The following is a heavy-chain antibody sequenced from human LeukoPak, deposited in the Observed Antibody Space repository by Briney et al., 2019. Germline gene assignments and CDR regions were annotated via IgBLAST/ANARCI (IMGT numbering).Heavy chain of an antibody. CDR2: IYYSGST. J-gene: IGHJ4*02. V-gene: IGHV4-39*01. D-gene: IGHD2-2*01. CDR3: ARHTYFVPIDY. Sequence: SETLSLTCTVSGGSISSSSYYWGWIRQPPGKGLEWIGSIYYSGSTYYNPSLKSRVTISVDTSKNQFSLKLSSVTAADTAVYYCARHTYFVPIDYWGQGTLVTVSS. CDR1: GGSISSSSYY.